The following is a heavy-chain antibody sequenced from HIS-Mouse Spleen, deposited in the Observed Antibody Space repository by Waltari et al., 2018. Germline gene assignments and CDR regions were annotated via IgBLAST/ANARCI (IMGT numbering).Heavy chain of an antibody. CDR2: KSYDGSNK. Sequence: QVQLVESGGGVVQPGRSLRLSCAASGFTFSSYGMHWVRQAPGKGLEGVAVKSYDGSNKYYADSVKGRFPISRDNSKNTLYLQMNSLRAEDTAVYYCAKASSGRLDYWGQGTLVTVSS. J-gene: IGHJ4*02. CDR1: GFTFSSYG. D-gene: IGHD6-19*01. CDR3: AKASSGRLDY. V-gene: IGHV3-30*18.